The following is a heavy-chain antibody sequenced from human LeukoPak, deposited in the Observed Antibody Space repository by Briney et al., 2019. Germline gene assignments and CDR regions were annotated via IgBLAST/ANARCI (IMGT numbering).Heavy chain of an antibody. CDR1: GFTFDDYG. CDR2: INWNGGST. J-gene: IGHJ4*02. CDR3: ARDHRYCSSTSCYSFDY. Sequence: LAGGSLRLSCAASGFTFDDYGMSWVRQAPGKGLEWVSGINWNGGSTGYAGSVKGQFTISRDNAKNSLYLQMNSLRAEDTALYYCARDHRYCSSTSCYSFDYWGQGTLVTVSS. V-gene: IGHV3-20*04. D-gene: IGHD2-2*01.